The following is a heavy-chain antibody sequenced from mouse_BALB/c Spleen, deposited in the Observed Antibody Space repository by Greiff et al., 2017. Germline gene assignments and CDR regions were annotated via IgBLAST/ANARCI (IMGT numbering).Heavy chain of an antibody. J-gene: IGHJ4*01. CDR1: GFTFSNYW. CDR2: IRLKSNNYAT. V-gene: IGHV6-6*02. CDR3: TRDYYKAMDD. D-gene: IGHD2-12*01. Sequence: EVKVEESGGGLVQPGGSMKLSCVASGFTFSNYWMNWVRQSPEKGLEWVAEIRLKSNNYATHYAESVKGRFTISRDDSKSSVYLQMNNLRAEDTGIYYCTRDYYKAMDDWGQGTSVTVSS.